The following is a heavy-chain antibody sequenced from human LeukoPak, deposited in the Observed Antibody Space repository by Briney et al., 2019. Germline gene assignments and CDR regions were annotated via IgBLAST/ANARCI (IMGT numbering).Heavy chain of an antibody. Sequence: ASVKVSCKASGYTFTGYYMHWVRQAPGQGLEWMGWINPNSGGTNYAQKFQGRVTMTRDTSISTAYMELSRLRSDDTAVYYCAREKGRYYDSSLPFDYWGQGTLVTVSS. V-gene: IGHV1-2*02. CDR3: AREKGRYYDSSLPFDY. CDR1: GYTFTGYY. J-gene: IGHJ4*02. D-gene: IGHD3-22*01. CDR2: INPNSGGT.